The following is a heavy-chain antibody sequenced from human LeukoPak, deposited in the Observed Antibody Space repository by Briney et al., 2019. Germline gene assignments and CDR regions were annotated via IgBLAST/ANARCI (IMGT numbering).Heavy chain of an antibody. CDR2: ISGSINTS. D-gene: IGHD2-21*02. J-gene: IGHJ4*02. V-gene: IGHV3-23*01. CDR1: GFTFNTYA. Sequence: GGSLRLSCAASGFTFNTYAMTWVRQAPGKGLEWVSVISGSINTSYYADSVRGRFTISRDNSKNTLYLQMNSLSAEDTAIYYCARRTIIGGGDCLDYWGQGTVVTVSS. CDR3: ARRTIIGGGDCLDY.